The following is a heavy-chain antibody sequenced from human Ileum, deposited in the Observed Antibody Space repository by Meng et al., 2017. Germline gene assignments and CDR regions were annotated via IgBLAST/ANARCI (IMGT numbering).Heavy chain of an antibody. V-gene: IGHV6-1*01. Sequence: SCAISGDSVSNDTATWNWVRQSPSRGLEWMGRTYYRSKWYNDYEPSLRSRITVNPDTSKNQISLQLKSMTPEDTAVYYCVREAHLAGFPYWGQGTLVTVSS. CDR1: GDSVSNDTAT. CDR3: VREAHLAGFPY. J-gene: IGHJ4*02. CDR2: TYYRSKWYN.